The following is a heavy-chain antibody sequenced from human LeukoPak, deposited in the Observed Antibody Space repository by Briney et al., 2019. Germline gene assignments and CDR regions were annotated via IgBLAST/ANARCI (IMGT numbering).Heavy chain of an antibody. D-gene: IGHD3-22*01. Sequence: PGGPLRLSCAASGFTFPRHAMSWVRQAPGKGLEWVASSGGSGGRTHYADSVKGRFTISRDNSQNTVYLHMNSLRADDTAVYYCAQEHFDTSGYYSRFDNWGQGILVTVSS. CDR2: SGGSGGRT. V-gene: IGHV3-23*01. CDR1: GFTFPRHA. J-gene: IGHJ4*02. CDR3: AQEHFDTSGYYSRFDN.